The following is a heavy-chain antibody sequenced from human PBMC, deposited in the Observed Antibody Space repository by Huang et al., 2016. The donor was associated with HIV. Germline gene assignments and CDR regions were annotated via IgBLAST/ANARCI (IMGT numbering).Heavy chain of an antibody. Sequence: QIQLMQSGPELKQPGASVKVSCKASGYTFTSYGITWVRQAPGKGPEWLGVISASSGDTKYAQKFQGRVTLTTDTSTNLSYMELRSLRSDDTAKYYCARDPKYHRIGYYRQRRGIDIWGQGTMVIVSS. D-gene: IGHD3-22*01. CDR3: ARDPKYHRIGYYRQRRGIDI. CDR1: GYTFTSYG. CDR2: ISASSGDT. J-gene: IGHJ3*02. V-gene: IGHV1-18*01.